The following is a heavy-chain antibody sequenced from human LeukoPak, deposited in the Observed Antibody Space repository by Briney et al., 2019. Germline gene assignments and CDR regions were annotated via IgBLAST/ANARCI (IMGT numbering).Heavy chain of an antibody. CDR3: ARDTRQWLAGYYYYGMDV. J-gene: IGHJ6*02. Sequence: PSETLSLTSTVSGGSISSYYWSWIRQPPGKGLEWIGYIYYSGSTNCNPSLKSRVTISVDTSKNQFSPKLSSVTAADTAVYYCARDTRQWLAGYYYYGMDVWGQGTTVTVSS. CDR2: IYYSGST. CDR1: GGSISSYY. V-gene: IGHV4-59*01. D-gene: IGHD6-19*01.